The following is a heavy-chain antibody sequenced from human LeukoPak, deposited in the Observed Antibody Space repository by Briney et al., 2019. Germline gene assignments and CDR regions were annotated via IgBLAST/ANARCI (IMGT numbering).Heavy chain of an antibody. J-gene: IGHJ3*02. Sequence: KPSETLSLTCTVSGGSISSSSYYWGWIRQPPGKGLEWIGSIYYSGSTYYNPSLKSRVTISVDTSKNQFSLKLSSVTAADTAVYYCGRGVVVIDNAFDIWGQGTMVTVSS. V-gene: IGHV4-39*01. D-gene: IGHD3-22*01. CDR3: GRGVVVIDNAFDI. CDR2: IYYSGST. CDR1: GGSISSSSYY.